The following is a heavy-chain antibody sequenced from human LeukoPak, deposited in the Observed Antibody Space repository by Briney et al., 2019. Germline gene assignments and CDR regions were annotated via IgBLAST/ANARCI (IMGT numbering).Heavy chain of an antibody. D-gene: IGHD5-12*01. V-gene: IGHV3-74*01. J-gene: IGHJ4*02. CDR2: INTDGSTT. CDR3: AKESGYDVDLGY. Sequence: PGGSLRLPCAGSGFTFSTYWMPWVRQAPGGGLVGVSGINTDGSTTSYADSVKGRFTISRDNAKNTVYRQMSSLRAEDTAVYYCAKESGYDVDLGYWGQGALVTVSS. CDR1: GFTFSTYW.